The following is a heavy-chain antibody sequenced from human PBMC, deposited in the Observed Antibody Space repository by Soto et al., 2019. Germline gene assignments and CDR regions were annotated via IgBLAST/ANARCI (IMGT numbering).Heavy chain of an antibody. V-gene: IGHV4-59*08. CDR2: IYYSGST. CDR1: GGSISSYY. CDR3: ARRYGF. D-gene: IGHD3-10*01. Sequence: SETLSLTCTVSGGSISSYYWSWIRQPPGKGLEWIGDIYYSGSTNYNPSLKSRVTISVDTSKNQFSLKLSSVTAADTAVYFCARRYGFWGQGTLVTVSS. J-gene: IGHJ1*01.